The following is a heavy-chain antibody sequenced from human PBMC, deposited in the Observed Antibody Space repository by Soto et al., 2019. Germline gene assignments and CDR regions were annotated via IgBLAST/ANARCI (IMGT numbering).Heavy chain of an antibody. Sequence: SETLSLTCAVYGGSFSGYYWSWIRQPPGKGLEWIGEINHSGSTNYNPSLKSRVTISVDTSKNQFSLKLSSVTAADTAVYYCARILFYRGSWAAENWFYPWGQETLITVSS. D-gene: IGHD6-13*01. CDR3: ARILFYRGSWAAENWFYP. CDR2: INHSGST. J-gene: IGHJ5*02. CDR1: GGSFSGYY. V-gene: IGHV4-34*01.